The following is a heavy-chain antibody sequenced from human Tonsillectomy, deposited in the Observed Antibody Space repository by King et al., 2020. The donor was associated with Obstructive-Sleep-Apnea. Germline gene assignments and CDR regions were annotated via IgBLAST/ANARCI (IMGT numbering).Heavy chain of an antibody. Sequence: VQLVESGGGLVKPGGSLRLTCAASGFPFSSYSVNWVRQAPGKGLEWVSSISSSSTYIYYADSVKGRFTMSRDNAKNSLYLQMNSLRAEDTAVYYCARPYSGYDGYYFDYWGQGTLVTVSS. D-gene: IGHD5-12*01. CDR1: GFPFSSYS. CDR3: ARPYSGYDGYYFDY. J-gene: IGHJ4*02. CDR2: ISSSSTYI. V-gene: IGHV3-21*01.